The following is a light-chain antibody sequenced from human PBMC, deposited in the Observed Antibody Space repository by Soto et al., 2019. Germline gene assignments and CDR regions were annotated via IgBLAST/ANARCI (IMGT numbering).Light chain of an antibody. Sequence: EIVLTQSPGTLSLSPGERATLSCRASQSISNNFLAWYQQKPGQAPRLLIYSASSRATGIPDRFSGSGSGKDFTLTISRLESEDFAVYYCQQYDGSPRVTFGGGTKVDI. CDR3: QQYDGSPRVT. V-gene: IGKV3-20*01. CDR2: SAS. J-gene: IGKJ4*01. CDR1: QSISNNF.